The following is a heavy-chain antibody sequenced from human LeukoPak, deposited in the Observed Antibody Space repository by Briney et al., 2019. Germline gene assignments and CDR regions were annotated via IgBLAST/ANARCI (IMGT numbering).Heavy chain of an antibody. CDR1: GGSISSGDYY. J-gene: IGHJ5*02. CDR2: IYYSGST. Sequence: SETLSLTCTVSGGSISSGDYYWSWIRQPPGKGLEWIGYIYYSGSTYYNPSLKSRVTISVDTSKNQFSLKLSSVTAADTAVYYCAGSSGPAGWFDPWGQGTLVTVSS. V-gene: IGHV4-30-4*08. CDR3: AGSSGPAGWFDP. D-gene: IGHD3-22*01.